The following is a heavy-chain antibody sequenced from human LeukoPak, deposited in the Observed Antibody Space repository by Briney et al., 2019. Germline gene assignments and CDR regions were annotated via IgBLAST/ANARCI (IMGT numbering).Heavy chain of an antibody. Sequence: SQTLSLTCTVSGGSISSGSYYWSWIRQPAGKGLEWIGRIYTSGSTNYSPSLKSRVTISVNTSKNQFSLKLSSVTAADTAVYYCARNSGYDLNWFDPWGQGTLVTVSS. J-gene: IGHJ5*02. CDR1: GGSISSGSYY. D-gene: IGHD5-12*01. CDR3: ARNSGYDLNWFDP. CDR2: IYTSGST. V-gene: IGHV4-61*02.